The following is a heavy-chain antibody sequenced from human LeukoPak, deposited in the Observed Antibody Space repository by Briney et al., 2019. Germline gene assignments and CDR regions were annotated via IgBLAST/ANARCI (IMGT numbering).Heavy chain of an antibody. V-gene: IGHV4-59*12. Sequence: SETLSLTCTVSGGSISSYYWSWIRQPPGKGLEWIGYIYYSGSTNYNPSLKSRVTISVDTSKNQFSLKLSSVTAADTAVYYCARDSLKGRYFDWLSYFDYWGQGTLVTVSS. D-gene: IGHD3-9*01. CDR2: IYYSGST. CDR3: ARDSLKGRYFDWLSYFDY. CDR1: GGSISSYY. J-gene: IGHJ4*02.